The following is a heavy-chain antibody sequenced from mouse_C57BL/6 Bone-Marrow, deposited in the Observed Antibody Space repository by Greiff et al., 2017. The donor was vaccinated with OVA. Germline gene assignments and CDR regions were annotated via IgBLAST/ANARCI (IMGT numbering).Heavy chain of an antibody. Sequence: QVQLQQSGAELVRPGASVKLSCTASGYTFTSYGISWVKQRTGQGLEWIGEIYPRSGNTYYNEKFKGKATLTADKSSSTAYMELRSLTSEDSAVYFYARVYYGSYCYFDVWGTGTTVTVSS. J-gene: IGHJ1*03. V-gene: IGHV1-81*01. CDR3: ARVYYGSYCYFDV. D-gene: IGHD2-1*01. CDR1: GYTFTSYG. CDR2: IYPRSGNT.